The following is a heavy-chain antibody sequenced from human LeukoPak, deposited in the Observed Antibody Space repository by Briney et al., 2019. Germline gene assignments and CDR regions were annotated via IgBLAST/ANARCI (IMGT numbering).Heavy chain of an antibody. CDR3: ARGGDDSGLYFAY. V-gene: IGHV1-2*02. Sequence: GASVKVSCKASGYSFTGFYIHWVRQAPGQGLEWMAWINPQSGATNYAQKFKGRTTTTRDMSITTAYMEVTTLRSDDTAVYYCARGGDDSGLYFAYWGQGTLVTVSS. CDR2: INPQSGAT. D-gene: IGHD3-22*01. J-gene: IGHJ4*02. CDR1: GYSFTGFY.